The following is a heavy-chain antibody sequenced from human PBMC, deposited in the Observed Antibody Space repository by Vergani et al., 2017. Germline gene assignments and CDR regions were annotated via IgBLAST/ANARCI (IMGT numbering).Heavy chain of an antibody. D-gene: IGHD1-1*01. CDR2: IYYSGNT. CDR3: ARLQLDAFDI. J-gene: IGHJ3*02. V-gene: IGHV4-31*03. CDR1: GGSISSGGYY. Sequence: QVQLQESGPGLVKPSQTLSLICTVSGGSISSGGYYWSWIRQHPGKGLEWIGYIYYSGNTYYNPSLKSRVTISVDTSKNQFSRKLSSVTAADPAVDYCARLQLDAFDIGGQGTRVTVSS.